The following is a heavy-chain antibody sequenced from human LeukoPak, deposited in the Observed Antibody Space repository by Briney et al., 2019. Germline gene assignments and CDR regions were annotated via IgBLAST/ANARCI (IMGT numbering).Heavy chain of an antibody. D-gene: IGHD2-2*01. J-gene: IGHJ6*03. V-gene: IGHV1-24*01. CDR1: GFTLADLS. Sequence: GASVKVSCKVSGFTLADLSIDWVRPAPRKGLEWVGGFDRKKGDTSYAQRFRGRVTLTEDTSTGTAYMDLSSLSADDTAVYYCATGVFCATTTCPGYQHYYYFMDVWGKGTTVTVSS. CDR3: ATGVFCATTTCPGYQHYYYFMDV. CDR2: FDRKKGDT.